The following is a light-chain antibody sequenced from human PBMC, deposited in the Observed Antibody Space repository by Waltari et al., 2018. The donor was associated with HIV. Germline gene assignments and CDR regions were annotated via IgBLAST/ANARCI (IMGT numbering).Light chain of an antibody. CDR2: EVS. V-gene: IGLV2-14*01. J-gene: IGLJ3*02. CDR1: SSDVGGYNY. CDR3: SSYTSSSTRV. Sequence: QSALTQPASVSGSPGQSITISCTGTSSDVGGYNYVSWYQQHPGNAPKLMIYEVSNRPSGVSNRFSGSKSVNTASRTISGLQAEDEADYYCSSYTSSSTRVFGGGTKLTVL.